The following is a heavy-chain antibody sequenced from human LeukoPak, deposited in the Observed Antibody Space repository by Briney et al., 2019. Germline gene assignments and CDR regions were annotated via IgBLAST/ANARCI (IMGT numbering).Heavy chain of an antibody. CDR1: GFTFSSYS. V-gene: IGHV3-21*01. J-gene: IGHJ5*02. CDR2: ISSSSYI. D-gene: IGHD3-3*01. CDR3: ARDSSSYDFWSGYNWFDP. Sequence: GGSLRLSCAASGFTFSSYSMNWVRQAPGKGLEWVSSISSSSYIYYADSVKGRFTISRDNAKNSLYLQMNSLRAEDTAVYYCARDSSSYDFWSGYNWFDPWGQGTLVTVSS.